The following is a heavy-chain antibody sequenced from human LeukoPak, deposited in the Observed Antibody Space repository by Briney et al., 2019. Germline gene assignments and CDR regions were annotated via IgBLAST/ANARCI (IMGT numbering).Heavy chain of an antibody. Sequence: GESLKISCKGSGYIFTSYWIGWVRQMPGKGLEWMGIIYPGDSDTRYSPSFQGQVTISADKSISTAYLQWSSLKASDTAMYYCAVAVAGHYNWFDPWGQGTPVTVSS. J-gene: IGHJ5*02. D-gene: IGHD6-19*01. CDR2: IYPGDSDT. V-gene: IGHV5-51*01. CDR1: GYIFTSYW. CDR3: AVAVAGHYNWFDP.